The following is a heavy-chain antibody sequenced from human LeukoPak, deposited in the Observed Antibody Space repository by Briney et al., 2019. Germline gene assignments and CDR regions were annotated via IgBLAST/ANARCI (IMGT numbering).Heavy chain of an antibody. J-gene: IGHJ5*02. CDR2: INHSGST. Sequence: PSETLSLTCAVYGGSFSGYYWSWIRQPPGKGLEWIGEINHSGSTNYNPSLKSRVTISVDTSKNQFSLKLGSVTAADTAVYYCARGYCSSTSCYGAGWFDPWGQGTLVTVSS. CDR3: ARGYCSSTSCYGAGWFDP. V-gene: IGHV4-34*01. D-gene: IGHD2-2*01. CDR1: GGSFSGYY.